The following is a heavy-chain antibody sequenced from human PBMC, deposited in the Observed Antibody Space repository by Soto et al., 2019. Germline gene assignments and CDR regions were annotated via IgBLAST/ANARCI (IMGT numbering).Heavy chain of an antibody. Sequence: LXESGPGLVKPSETLSLTCTVSGGSISSSSYYWGWIRQPPGKGLEWIGSIYYSGTTYYNPPVKGRHPISEDPSKNHFSLRLSSLHAADPAVYYCASPNKAMWNGYYGMDVWGQGTTVTVSS. CDR3: ASPNKAMWNGYYGMDV. J-gene: IGHJ6*02. V-gene: IGHV4-39*02. CDR1: GGSISSSSYY. D-gene: IGHD1-1*01. CDR2: IYYSGTT.